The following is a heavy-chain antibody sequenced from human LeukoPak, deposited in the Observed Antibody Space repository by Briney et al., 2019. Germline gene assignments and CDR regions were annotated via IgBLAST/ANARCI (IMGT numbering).Heavy chain of an antibody. CDR1: GFTFGDYY. D-gene: IGHD6-6*01. V-gene: IGHV3-11*01. Sequence: GGSLRLSCAASGFTFGDYYMSWIRQAPGKGLEWVSYISSSGSTIYYADSVKGRFTISRDNSKNTLYLQMNSLRAEDTAVYYCANGPIAARPGGYFDYWGQGTLVTVSS. CDR2: ISSSGSTI. CDR3: ANGPIAARPGGYFDY. J-gene: IGHJ4*02.